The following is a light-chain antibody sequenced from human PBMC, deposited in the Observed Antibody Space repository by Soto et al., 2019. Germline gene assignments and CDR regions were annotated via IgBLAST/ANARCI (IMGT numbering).Light chain of an antibody. CDR1: QTIRSNY. CDR3: QQYSSSPWT. Sequence: ETVLTQSPATLSLSPGDRATLSCRASQTIRSNYLAWYQQTPGQAPRLLIYGASNRATGTADRFSGSVSGTDFTLIISRLEHEDFAVYYCQQYSSSPWTFGQGTKVEIK. J-gene: IGKJ1*01. CDR2: GAS. V-gene: IGKV3-20*01.